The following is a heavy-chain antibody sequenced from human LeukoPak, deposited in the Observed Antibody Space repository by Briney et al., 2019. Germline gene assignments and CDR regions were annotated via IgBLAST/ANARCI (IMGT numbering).Heavy chain of an antibody. CDR2: ISSSSSTI. D-gene: IGHD3-3*01. Sequence: GGSLRLSCAASGFTFSSYSMNWVRQAPGKGLEWVSYISSSSSTIYYADSVKGRFTISRDNAKNSLYLQMNSLRAEDTAVYYCARSAPGPFAAFDIWGQGTMVTVSS. CDR1: GFTFSSYS. V-gene: IGHV3-48*04. CDR3: ARSAPGPFAAFDI. J-gene: IGHJ3*02.